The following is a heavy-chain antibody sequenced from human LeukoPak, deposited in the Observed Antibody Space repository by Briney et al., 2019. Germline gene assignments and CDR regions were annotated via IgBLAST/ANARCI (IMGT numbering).Heavy chain of an antibody. V-gene: IGHV1-46*01. CDR1: GYTFTSYY. CDR2: INPSGGST. D-gene: IGHD3-10*01. Sequence: GASVKVSCKASGYTFTSYYMHWVRQAPGQGLEWMGIINPSGGSTSYAQKFQGRVTMTRDTSTSTVYMELSSLRSEDTAVYYCARARRYYGSGSSKGWFDPWGQGTLVTVSS. CDR3: ARARRYYGSGSSKGWFDP. J-gene: IGHJ5*02.